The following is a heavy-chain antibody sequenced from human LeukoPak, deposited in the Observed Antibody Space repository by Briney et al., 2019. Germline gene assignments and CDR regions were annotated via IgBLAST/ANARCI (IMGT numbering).Heavy chain of an antibody. D-gene: IGHD3-10*01. Sequence: GGSLRLSCAASGFTFSSYSMNWVRQAPGKGLEWVSSISSSSSYIYYADSVKGRFTISRDNAKNSLYLQMNSLRAEDTAVYYCARDTPGSNYYGSGSYYVWGQGTLVTASS. CDR2: ISSSSSYI. CDR1: GFTFSSYS. V-gene: IGHV3-21*01. CDR3: ARDTPGSNYYGSGSYYV. J-gene: IGHJ4*02.